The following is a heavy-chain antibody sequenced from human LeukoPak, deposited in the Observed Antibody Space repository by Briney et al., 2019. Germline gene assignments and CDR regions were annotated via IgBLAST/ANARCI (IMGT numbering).Heavy chain of an antibody. CDR3: ARTLTGYYRDAFDI. D-gene: IGHD3-9*01. CDR2: INTNTGNP. J-gene: IGHJ3*02. CDR1: GYTFTKYA. Sequence: GASVKVSCKASGYTFTKYAMNWVRQAPGQGLEWMGWINTNTGNPTSAQGFTGRFVFSLDTSVNTAYLQISSLKAEDTAVYYCARTLTGYYRDAFDIWGQGTMVTVSS. V-gene: IGHV7-4-1*02.